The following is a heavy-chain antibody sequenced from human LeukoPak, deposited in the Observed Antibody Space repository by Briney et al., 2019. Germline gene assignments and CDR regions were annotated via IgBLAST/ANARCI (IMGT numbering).Heavy chain of an antibody. D-gene: IGHD6-13*01. J-gene: IGHJ4*02. CDR2: IGGGDGRT. V-gene: IGHV3-23*01. CDR3: AKPLSAASGTDFHY. Sequence: GGSLRLSCEASGFTFSDYAMSWVRQAPGQGLEWVSAIGGGDGRTYYADSVKGRFTISRDISKNTLYLQMNSLRAEDTAVYYCAKPLSAASGTDFHYWGQGTLVTVSS. CDR1: GFTFSDYA.